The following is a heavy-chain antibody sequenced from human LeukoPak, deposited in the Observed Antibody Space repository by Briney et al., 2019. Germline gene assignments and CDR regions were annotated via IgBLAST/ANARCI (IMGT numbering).Heavy chain of an antibody. CDR2: ISNSGTYI. CDR1: GFTSSTYT. CDR3: ARDDSARGTMVRGNY. J-gene: IGHJ4*02. V-gene: IGHV3-21*01. Sequence: GGFLRLSCAASGFTSSTYTMNWVRQAPGKGLEWVSSISNSGTYINYADSVKGRFTISRDNAENSLYLQMSSLRAEDTAVYYCARDDSARGTMVRGNYWGQGTLVTVSS. D-gene: IGHD3-10*01.